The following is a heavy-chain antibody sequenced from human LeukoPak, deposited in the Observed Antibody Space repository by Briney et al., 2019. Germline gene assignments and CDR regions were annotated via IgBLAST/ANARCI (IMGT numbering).Heavy chain of an antibody. J-gene: IGHJ4*02. V-gene: IGHV1-46*01. CDR1: RYTFCSYY. D-gene: IGHD3-3*01. Sequence: ASVKVSCKPSRYTFCSYYMHWVRQAPGQGLEWMGIINPSGGSTTYAQKFQGRVTMTRDTSTSTVYMDLSSLISEDTAVYYCARGPYYFWSGYPRDYFDYWGQGTLVTVSS. CDR3: ARGPYYFWSGYPRDYFDY. CDR2: INPSGGST.